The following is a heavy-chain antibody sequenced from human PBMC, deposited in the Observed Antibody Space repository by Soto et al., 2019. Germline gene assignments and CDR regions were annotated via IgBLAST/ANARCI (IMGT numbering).Heavy chain of an antibody. CDR2: ISVYNGNT. D-gene: IGHD2-2*01. CDR1: GYSFATSG. J-gene: IGHJ4*02. Sequence: QVKLVQSGTEVKKPGASLKVSCKASGYSFATSGISWVRQAPGQGLEWMGWISVYNGNTNYDQKPQHRGNMTTDTSTTTAYLELRNLKSDETAVHYCGRAGQYHDRSWYVNWGQGTLVTVSS. CDR3: GRAGQYHDRSWYVN. V-gene: IGHV1-18*01.